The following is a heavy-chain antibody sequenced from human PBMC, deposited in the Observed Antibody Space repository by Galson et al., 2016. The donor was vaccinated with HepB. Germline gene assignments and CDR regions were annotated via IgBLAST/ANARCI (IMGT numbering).Heavy chain of an antibody. V-gene: IGHV3-30-3*01. Sequence: SLRLSCAASGFTCRKYAMHWVRQAPGKGLEWVAVISYDGSNKYYADSVKGRFTISRDNSKNTLSLHMNSLRAEDTAVYYCARDSDYYDSSGYFQYWGQGTLVTVSS. CDR1: GFTCRKYA. D-gene: IGHD3-22*01. J-gene: IGHJ1*01. CDR2: ISYDGSNK. CDR3: ARDSDYYDSSGYFQY.